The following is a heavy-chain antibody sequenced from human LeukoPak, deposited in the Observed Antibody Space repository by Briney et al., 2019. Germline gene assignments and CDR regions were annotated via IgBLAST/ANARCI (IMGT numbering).Heavy chain of an antibody. Sequence: SETLSLTCVVSGDSISSGGYSWNWIRQPPGKGLEWIGYIYNSGTTSYNPSLKSRVTMSVDTSKNQFSLKLSSVTAADTAVYYCARYSNYGDYYYYYMDVWGKGTTVTVSS. CDR1: GDSISSGGYS. J-gene: IGHJ6*03. CDR2: IYNSGTT. V-gene: IGHV4-30-4*07. CDR3: ARYSNYGDYYYYYMDV. D-gene: IGHD4-11*01.